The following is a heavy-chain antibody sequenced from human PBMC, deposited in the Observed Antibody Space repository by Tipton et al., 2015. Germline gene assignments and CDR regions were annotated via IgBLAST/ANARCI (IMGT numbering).Heavy chain of an antibody. Sequence: TLSLTCSVSGGSLSSGGFSWSWIRQPPGKDLEGIGYIYQGGSTYYNPSLKSRVTMSVDRPKNQFSLKLTSVTAADTAVYYCARSGYTYGMDVWGQGTTVTVSS. V-gene: IGHV4-30-2*01. CDR2: IYQGGST. CDR1: GGSLSSGGFS. D-gene: IGHD5-12*01. J-gene: IGHJ6*02. CDR3: ARSGYTYGMDV.